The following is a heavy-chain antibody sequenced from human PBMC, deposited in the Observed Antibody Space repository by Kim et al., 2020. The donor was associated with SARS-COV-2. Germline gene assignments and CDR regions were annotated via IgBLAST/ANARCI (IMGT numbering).Heavy chain of an antibody. D-gene: IGHD1-7*01. J-gene: IGHJ2*01. CDR3: ARVLNWNYPDWYFDL. CDR1: GYTFTSYG. CDR2: ISAYNGNT. V-gene: IGHV1-18*01. Sequence: ASVKVSCKASGYTFTSYGISWVRQAPGQGLEWMGWISAYNGNTNYAQKLQGRVTMTTDTSTSTAYMELRSLRSDDTAVYYCARVLNWNYPDWYFDLWGRGTLVTVSS.